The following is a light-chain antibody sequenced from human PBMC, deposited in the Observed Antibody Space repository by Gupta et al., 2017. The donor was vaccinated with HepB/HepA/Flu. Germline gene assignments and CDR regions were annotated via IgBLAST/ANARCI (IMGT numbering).Light chain of an antibody. J-gene: IGKJ1*01. CDR1: QDIGND. CDR3: RQHNTYPWT. CDR2: GSY. V-gene: IGKV1-17*01. Sequence: DIQMTQSPSSLSAFVGDRIAITCRASQDIGNDLGWYQQKPGKAPKRLIYGSYTLRSGVPSRFSGSGSGTEFTLTINSLRPEDFATYYCRQHNTYPWTFGPGTKVEIK.